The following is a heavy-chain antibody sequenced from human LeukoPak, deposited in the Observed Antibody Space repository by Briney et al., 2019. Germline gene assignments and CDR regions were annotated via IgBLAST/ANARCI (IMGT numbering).Heavy chain of an antibody. Sequence: GRSLRLSCAASGFTFSSYGMHWVRLAPGKGLEWVAVISYDGSNKYYADSVKGRFTISRDNSKNTLYLQMNSLRAEDTAVYYCAKGYCSGGSCFDYWGQGTLVTVSS. D-gene: IGHD2-15*01. J-gene: IGHJ4*02. CDR1: GFTFSSYG. CDR2: ISYDGSNK. CDR3: AKGYCSGGSCFDY. V-gene: IGHV3-30*18.